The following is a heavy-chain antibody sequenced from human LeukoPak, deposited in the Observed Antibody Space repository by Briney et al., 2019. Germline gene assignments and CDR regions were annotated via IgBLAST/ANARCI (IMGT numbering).Heavy chain of an antibody. D-gene: IGHD3-22*01. J-gene: IGHJ4*02. Sequence: PGGSLRLSCAASGFTFSSYSMNWVRQAPGKGLEWVSYISSSSSTIYYADSVKGRFTISRDNAKNSLYLQMNSLRAEDTAVYYCARDESYYYDSSGYYYWGQGTLVTVSS. V-gene: IGHV3-48*04. CDR2: ISSSSSTI. CDR1: GFTFSSYS. CDR3: ARDESYYYDSSGYYY.